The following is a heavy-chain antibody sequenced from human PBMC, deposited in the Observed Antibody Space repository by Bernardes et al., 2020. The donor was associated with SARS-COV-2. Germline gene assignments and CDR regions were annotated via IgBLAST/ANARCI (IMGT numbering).Heavy chain of an antibody. J-gene: IGHJ3*02. CDR3: TTSLSLTVVVYAFDI. D-gene: IGHD3-22*01. CDR1: GYTLSDLS. CDR2: FDPEDGEA. V-gene: IGHV1-24*01. Sequence: ASVKVSCKVSGYTLSDLSMHWVRQAPGKGLEWMGSFDPEDGEAVYAQKFLGRVTMTADTSTYTSYMELSSLRSDDTAVYYCTTSLSLTVVVYAFDIWGQRTTVIVSS.